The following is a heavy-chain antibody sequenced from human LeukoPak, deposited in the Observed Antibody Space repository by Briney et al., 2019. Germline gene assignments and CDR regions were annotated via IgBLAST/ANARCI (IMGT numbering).Heavy chain of an antibody. CDR2: ISYDGSNK. CDR3: AKGSGYHSSAIYYYGMDV. D-gene: IGHD3-22*01. V-gene: IGHV3-30*18. J-gene: IGHJ6*02. Sequence: GGSLRLSCAASGFTFSSYAMSWVRQAPGKGLEWVAVISYDGSNKYYADSVKGRFTISRDNSRNMLYLQMNSLRAEDTAVYYCAKGSGYHSSAIYYYGMDVWGQGTTVTVSS. CDR1: GFTFSSYA.